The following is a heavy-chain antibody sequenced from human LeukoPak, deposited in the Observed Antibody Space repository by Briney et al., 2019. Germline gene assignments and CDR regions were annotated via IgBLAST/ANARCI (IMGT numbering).Heavy chain of an antibody. D-gene: IGHD4-17*01. CDR2: IYYSGST. V-gene: IGHV4-59*01. CDR3: ARGRKYGGYIH. CDR1: GGSISSYY. J-gene: IGHJ4*02. Sequence: SETLSLTCTVSGGSISSYYWSWIRQPPGKGLEWIGYIYYSGSTNYNPSLKSRVTISVDTSKNQFSLKLSSVTAADTAVYYCARGRKYGGYIHWGQGTLVTVSS.